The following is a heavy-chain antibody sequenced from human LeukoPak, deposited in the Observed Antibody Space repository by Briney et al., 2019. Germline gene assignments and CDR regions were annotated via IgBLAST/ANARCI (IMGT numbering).Heavy chain of an antibody. Sequence: GGSLRLSCAASGFTFSSYEMNWVRQAPGKGLEWVSYISSSGSTIYYADSVKGRFTISRDNSKSTLYIQMNSLRADDTAVYYCAKSYNNPTVAIRVRGVIPYFDSWGQGSLVTVSS. CDR1: GFTFSSYE. CDR2: ISSSGSTI. V-gene: IGHV3-48*03. D-gene: IGHD3-10*01. J-gene: IGHJ4*02. CDR3: AKSYNNPTVAIRVRGVIPYFDS.